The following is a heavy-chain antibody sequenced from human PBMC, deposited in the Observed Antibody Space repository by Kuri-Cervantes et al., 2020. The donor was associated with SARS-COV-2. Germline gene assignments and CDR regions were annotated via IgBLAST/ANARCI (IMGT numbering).Heavy chain of an antibody. Sequence: GSLRLSCTVSGDSISNIDYYWAWIRQTPGNGLEHLATLYYAGNTFQNPSLRSRVTITVDTSRNQFSLKLSSVTAADTAVYYCARANIVVVPAALAAIIHYYYYMDVWGKGTTVTVSS. CDR1: GDSISNIDYY. V-gene: IGHV4-39*01. D-gene: IGHD2-2*01. CDR3: ARANIVVVPAALAAIIHYYYYMDV. CDR2: LYYAGNT. J-gene: IGHJ6*03.